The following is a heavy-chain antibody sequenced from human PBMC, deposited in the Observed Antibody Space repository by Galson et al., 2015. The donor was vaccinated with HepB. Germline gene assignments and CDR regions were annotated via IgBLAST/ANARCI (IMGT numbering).Heavy chain of an antibody. D-gene: IGHD5-18*01. V-gene: IGHV3-23*01. Sequence: SLRLSCAASGFTFSSYAMSWVRQAPGKGLEWVSAISGSGGSTYYADSVKGRFTISRDNSKNTLYLQMNSLRAEDTAVYYCAKDGGDGYSYAEHEGYWGQGTLVTVSS. CDR3: AKDGGDGYSYAEHEGY. CDR1: GFTFSSYA. J-gene: IGHJ4*02. CDR2: ISGSGGST.